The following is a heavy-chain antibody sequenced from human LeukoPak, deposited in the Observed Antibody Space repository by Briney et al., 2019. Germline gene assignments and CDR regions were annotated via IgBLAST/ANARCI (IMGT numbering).Heavy chain of an antibody. J-gene: IGHJ4*02. CDR3: ATMPPSGAHNSLDH. CDR1: GFTFNKYN. D-gene: IGHD2-2*01. CDR2: ISSSSSYI. V-gene: IGHV3-21*01. Sequence: PGGSLRLSCAASGFTFNKYNMNWVRQAPGKGLEWVSSISSSSSYIYYADSVKGRFTISRDNAKNSLYLQMNSLGAEDTAVYYCATMPPSGAHNSLDHWGQGTVVTVSS.